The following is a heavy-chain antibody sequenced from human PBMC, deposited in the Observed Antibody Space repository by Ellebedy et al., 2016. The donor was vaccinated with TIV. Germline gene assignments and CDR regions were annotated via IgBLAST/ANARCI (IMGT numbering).Heavy chain of an antibody. CDR3: ARNATVTDYFDY. V-gene: IGHV3-30-3*01. CDR2: ISYDGSKK. Sequence: PGGSLRLSCVASGFTFTSYAMHWVRQAPGKGLEWVAVISYDGSKKYYSDSVNGRFTISRDNSKNTLYLQMNSLRAEDTAVYYCARNATVTDYFDYWGQGTLVTVSS. J-gene: IGHJ4*02. D-gene: IGHD4-17*01. CDR1: GFTFTSYA.